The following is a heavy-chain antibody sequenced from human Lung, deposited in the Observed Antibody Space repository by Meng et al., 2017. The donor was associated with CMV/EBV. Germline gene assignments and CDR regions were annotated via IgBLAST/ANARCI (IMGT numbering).Heavy chain of an antibody. CDR3: ARDILERNAFDM. CDR2: ISYIGST. J-gene: IGHJ3*02. D-gene: IGHD1-1*01. CDR1: GGSVSSGSYY. V-gene: IGHV4-61*01. Sequence: GSLRLXXTVSGGSVSSGSYYWSWLRQPPGKGLEWIGYISYIGSTNYNPSLKSRVTISVDTSKNQFSLKLSSVTAADTAIFYCARDILERNAFDMWGQGAMVTVSS.